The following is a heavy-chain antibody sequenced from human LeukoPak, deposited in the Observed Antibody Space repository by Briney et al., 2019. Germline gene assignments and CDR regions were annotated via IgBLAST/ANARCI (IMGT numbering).Heavy chain of an antibody. CDR2: INHSGST. CDR1: GFTVSSNY. J-gene: IGHJ6*02. D-gene: IGHD2-15*01. V-gene: IGHV4-34*01. CDR3: ARAPDIVVVVATGGGMDV. Sequence: GSLRLSCAASGFTVSSNYMSWIRQPPGKGLEWIGEINHSGSTNYNPSLKSRVTISVDTSKNQFSLKLSSVTAADTAVYYCARAPDIVVVVATGGGMDVWGQGTTVTVSS.